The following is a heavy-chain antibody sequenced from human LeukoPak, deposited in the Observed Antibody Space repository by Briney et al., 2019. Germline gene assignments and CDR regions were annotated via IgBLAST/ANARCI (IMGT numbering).Heavy chain of an antibody. CDR3: AKTGDGDYVIGNFDY. J-gene: IGHJ4*02. CDR2: IYSGGST. Sequence: PGGSLRLSCAASGFTVSSNYMSWVRQAPGKGLEWVSVIYSGGSTYYADSVKGRFTISRDNSKNTLYLQMNSLRAEDPAVYYCAKTGDGDYVIGNFDYWGQGTLVTVSS. CDR1: GFTVSSNY. D-gene: IGHD4-17*01. V-gene: IGHV3-53*01.